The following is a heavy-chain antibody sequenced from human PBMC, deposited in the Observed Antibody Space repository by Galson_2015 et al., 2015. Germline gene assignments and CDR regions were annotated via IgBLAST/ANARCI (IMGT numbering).Heavy chain of an antibody. Sequence: SLRLSCAASGTHYRSYGMSWVRQAPGKGLEWVSSITDNGGSTNYADSVKGRFTISMDNSKNTLYLQMNSLRAEDTAIYYCAKDEPGFVLSYFDSWGQGTLVTVSS. CDR1: GTHYRSYG. CDR3: AKDEPGFVLSYFDS. D-gene: IGHD3-16*01. J-gene: IGHJ4*02. V-gene: IGHV3-23*01. CDR2: ITDNGGST.